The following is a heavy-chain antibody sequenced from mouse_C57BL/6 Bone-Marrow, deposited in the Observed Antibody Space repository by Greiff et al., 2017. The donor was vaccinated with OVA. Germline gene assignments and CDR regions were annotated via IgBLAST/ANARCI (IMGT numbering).Heavy chain of an antibody. V-gene: IGHV1-82*01. CDR2: IYPGDGDT. J-gene: IGHJ2*01. CDR1: GYAFSSSW. Sequence: QVQLQQSGPELVKPGASVKISCKASGYAFSSSWMHWVKQRPGKGLEWIGRIYPGDGDTNYNGKFKGQATLTADTSSSTASMQLSSLTSEDSAVYFCARNDFYGSSAFDYWGQGTTLTVSS. D-gene: IGHD1-1*01. CDR3: ARNDFYGSSAFDY.